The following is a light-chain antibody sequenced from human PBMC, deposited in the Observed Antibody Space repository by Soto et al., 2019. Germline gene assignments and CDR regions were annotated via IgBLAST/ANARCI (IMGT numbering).Light chain of an antibody. CDR1: QSVSSN. J-gene: IGKJ3*01. Sequence: EIVMTQSPATLSVSPGDTATLSCRANQSVSSNLAWYQQKPGQAPRLLIYGASSRATGIPARFSGSGSGTEFTLTISRLQSEDFAVYYCQQYNNWPRIFTFGPGTKVDIK. CDR2: GAS. CDR3: QQYNNWPRIFT. V-gene: IGKV3-15*01.